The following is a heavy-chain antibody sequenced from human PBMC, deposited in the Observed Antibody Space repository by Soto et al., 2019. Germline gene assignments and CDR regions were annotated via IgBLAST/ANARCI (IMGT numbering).Heavy chain of an antibody. CDR3: AHIVVAGLGYYFDY. Sequence: QITLKESGPTLVKPTQTLTLTCTFSGFSLSSTRMAVGWIRQPPGKALEWLALISWDDDKRYSPFLKRRLTIPKDTSKNQVVLTMSNMDPVDTARYYCAHIVVAGLGYYFDYWGQGTLVTVSS. CDR2: ISWDDDK. D-gene: IGHD6-19*01. CDR1: GFSLSSTRMA. V-gene: IGHV2-5*02. J-gene: IGHJ4*02.